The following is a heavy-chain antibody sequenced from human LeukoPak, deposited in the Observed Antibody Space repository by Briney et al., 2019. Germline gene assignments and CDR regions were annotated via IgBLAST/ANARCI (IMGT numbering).Heavy chain of an antibody. Sequence: PGRSLRLSRAASGFTFDDYAMHWVRQAPGKGLEWVSGISGSGGTTYYADSVKGRFTISRDNSDNTLYLQMNSLRAEDTAVYYCAKYYGSTRVDYFDYWGQGTLVTVSS. CDR3: AKYYGSTRVDYFDY. J-gene: IGHJ4*02. CDR2: ISGSGGTT. V-gene: IGHV3-23*01. D-gene: IGHD3-10*01. CDR1: GFTFDDYA.